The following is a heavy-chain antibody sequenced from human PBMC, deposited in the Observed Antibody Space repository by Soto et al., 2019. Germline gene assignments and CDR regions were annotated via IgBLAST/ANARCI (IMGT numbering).Heavy chain of an antibody. Sequence: EVQLVESGGGLVQPGGSLRLSCAASGFTFSSYSMNWVRQAPGKGLEWVSYITGSGGTTYYADSVKGRFTISRDNSKNTLYLQMNSLRAEDTAVYYCAKRYSTTWYYFDYWGQGTLVTVSS. CDR1: GFTFSSYS. D-gene: IGHD6-13*01. CDR3: AKRYSTTWYYFDY. CDR2: ITGSGGTT. V-gene: IGHV3-23*04. J-gene: IGHJ4*02.